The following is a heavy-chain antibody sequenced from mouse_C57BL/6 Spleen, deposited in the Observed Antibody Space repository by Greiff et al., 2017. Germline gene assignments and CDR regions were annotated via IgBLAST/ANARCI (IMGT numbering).Heavy chain of an antibody. V-gene: IGHV1-42*01. CDR1: GYSFTGYY. D-gene: IGHD1-2*01. J-gene: IGHJ2*01. CDR2: INPSTGGT. Sequence: VQLQQPGPELVKPGASVKISCKASGYSFTGYYMNWVKQSPEKSLEWIGEINPSTGGTTYNQKFKAKATLTVDKSSSTAYMQLKSLTSEDSAVYYGARRLTTAFDYWGQGTALTVSS. CDR3: ARRLTTAFDY.